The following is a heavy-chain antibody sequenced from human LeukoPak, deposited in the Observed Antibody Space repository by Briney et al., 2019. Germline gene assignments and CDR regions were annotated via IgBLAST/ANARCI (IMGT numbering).Heavy chain of an antibody. CDR2: IYTSVST. CDR1: GGSISSYY. Sequence: SETLSLTCTVSGGSISSYYWSWIRQPAGKGLEWIGRIYTSVSTNYNPSLKSRVTMSVDTSKNQFPLKLSSVTAADTAVYYCAATPVYSSSWLNYFDYWGQGTLVTVSS. V-gene: IGHV4-4*07. J-gene: IGHJ4*02. D-gene: IGHD6-13*01. CDR3: AATPVYSSSWLNYFDY.